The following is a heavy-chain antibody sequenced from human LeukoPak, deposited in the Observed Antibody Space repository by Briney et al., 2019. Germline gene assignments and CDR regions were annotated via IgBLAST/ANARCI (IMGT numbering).Heavy chain of an antibody. Sequence: PGGSLRLSCAASGFTVSTRYISWVRQAPGKGTEWVSFIYTDGSTFYADSVKGRFTISRDNSKNTVYLQMNSLRAEDTAVYYCAAYYYGSFPPTNFDYWGQGTLVTVSS. CDR1: GFTVSTRY. D-gene: IGHD3-10*01. CDR2: IYTDGST. CDR3: AAYYYGSFPPTNFDY. J-gene: IGHJ4*02. V-gene: IGHV3-66*01.